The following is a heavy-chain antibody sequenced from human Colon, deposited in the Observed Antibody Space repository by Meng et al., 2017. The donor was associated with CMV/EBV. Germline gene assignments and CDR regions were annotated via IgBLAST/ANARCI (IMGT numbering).Heavy chain of an antibody. V-gene: IGHV1-2*02. J-gene: IGHJ1*01. CDR3: ARVGGGSFLRGYLEH. Sequence: ASVKVSCKPSGYTFTDFYIHWVRQAPGQGLEWMGWINPNSGGTKYPQKFQGRVTVTRDNSISTVYMELSRLRSDDTAVYYCARVGGGSFLRGYLEHWGQGSLVTVSS. D-gene: IGHD1-26*01. CDR2: INPNSGGT. CDR1: GYTFTDFY.